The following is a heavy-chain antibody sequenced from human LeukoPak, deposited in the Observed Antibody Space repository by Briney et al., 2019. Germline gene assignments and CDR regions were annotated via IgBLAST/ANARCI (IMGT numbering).Heavy chain of an antibody. CDR1: GYTFTSYD. J-gene: IGHJ4*02. CDR2: MNPNSGNT. V-gene: IGHV1-8*01. CDR3: ARGGYGSGNNDY. Sequence: ASVKVSCKASGYTFTSYDINWVRQAIGQGLEWMGWMNPNSGNTGYAQKFQGRVTMTRNTSISTAYMELSSLRSEDTAVYYCARGGYGSGNNDYWGQGTLVTVSS. D-gene: IGHD3-10*01.